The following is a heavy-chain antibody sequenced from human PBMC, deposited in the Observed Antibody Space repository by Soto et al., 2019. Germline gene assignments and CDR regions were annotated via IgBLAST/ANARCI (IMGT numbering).Heavy chain of an antibody. V-gene: IGHV3-30-3*01. Sequence: LSLSFAASGFTFIAFGMHWVGQAPGKGREWVSLISYYASEENYADSVKGRLTISRDNSKNTLYLHMDSLGAEDKAVYYCARSVVPKITRLVDVWGQGTLVTVSS. CDR1: GFTFIAFG. CDR3: ARSVVPKITRLVDV. D-gene: IGHD3-16*01. CDR2: ISYYASEE. J-gene: IGHJ5*02.